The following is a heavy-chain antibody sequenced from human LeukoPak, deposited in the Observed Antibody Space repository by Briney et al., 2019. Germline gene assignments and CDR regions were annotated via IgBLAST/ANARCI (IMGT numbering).Heavy chain of an antibody. CDR2: IIPILGIA. CDR3: GRDRGDYSAIFDY. Sequence: SVKVSCTASGGTFSSYAISWVRQAPGQGLEWMGRIIPILGIANYAQKFQGRVTITADKSTSTAYMELSSLRSEDTAVYYCGRDRGDYSAIFDYWGQGTLVTVSS. V-gene: IGHV1-69*04. CDR1: GGTFSSYA. J-gene: IGHJ4*02. D-gene: IGHD4-17*01.